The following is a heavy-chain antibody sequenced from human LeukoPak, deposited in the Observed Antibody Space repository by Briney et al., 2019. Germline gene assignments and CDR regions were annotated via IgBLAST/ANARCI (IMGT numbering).Heavy chain of an antibody. Sequence: GGSLRLSCAASGFTFSSYSMNWVRQAPGKGLEWVSSISSSSYIYYADSVKGRFTISRDNAKNSLYLQMNSLRAEDTAVYYCASPRGWSYHGMDVWGQGTTVTVSS. D-gene: IGHD3-16*02. CDR3: ASPRGWSYHGMDV. J-gene: IGHJ6*02. CDR1: GFTFSSYS. V-gene: IGHV3-21*01. CDR2: ISSSSYI.